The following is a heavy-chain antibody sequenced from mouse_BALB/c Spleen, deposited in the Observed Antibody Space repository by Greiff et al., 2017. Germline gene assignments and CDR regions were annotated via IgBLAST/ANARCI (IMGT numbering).Heavy chain of an antibody. CDR3: ASMITTGGWFAY. Sequence: EVKLQESGPGLVKPSRSLSLTCTVTGYSITSDYAWNWIRQFPGNKLEWMGYISYSGRTSYNPSLKSRISITRDTSKNQFFLQLNSVTTEDTATYYCASMITTGGWFAYWGQGTLVTVSA. CDR1: GYSITSDYA. CDR2: ISYSGRT. D-gene: IGHD2-4*01. V-gene: IGHV3-2*02. J-gene: IGHJ3*01.